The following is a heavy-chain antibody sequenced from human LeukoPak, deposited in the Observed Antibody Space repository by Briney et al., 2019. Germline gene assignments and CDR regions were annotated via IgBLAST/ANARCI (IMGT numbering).Heavy chain of an antibody. CDR2: ISYDGSNK. CDR3: ARQYYYDSSGYYPEYYFDY. J-gene: IGHJ4*02. V-gene: IGHV3-30*04. Sequence: GGSLRLSCAASGFTFSSYAMHWVHQAPGKGLEWVAVISYDGSNKYYADSVKGRFTISRDNAKNSLYLQMNSLRAEDTAVYYCARQYYYDSSGYYPEYYFDYWGQGTLVTVSS. D-gene: IGHD3-22*01. CDR1: GFTFSSYA.